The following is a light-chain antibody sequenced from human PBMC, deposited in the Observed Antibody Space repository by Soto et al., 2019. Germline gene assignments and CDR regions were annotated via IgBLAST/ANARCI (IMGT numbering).Light chain of an antibody. Sequence: EILMTQSPATLSESPGERATLSCRASQSVRSNLAWYKQKPGQAPRLLIYDASTRATGVPARFSGSGSGTDFTLTISSLQSEDFAVYYCQQYNNWPSVTFGGGTKVDIK. CDR3: QQYNNWPSVT. V-gene: IGKV3-15*01. CDR1: QSVRSN. J-gene: IGKJ4*01. CDR2: DAS.